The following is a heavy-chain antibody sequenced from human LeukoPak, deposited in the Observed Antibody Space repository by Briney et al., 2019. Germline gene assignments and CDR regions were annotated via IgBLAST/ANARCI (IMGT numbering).Heavy chain of an antibody. CDR1: GGSISSGGYS. D-gene: IGHD3-10*01. V-gene: IGHV4-30-2*01. J-gene: IGHJ4*02. Sequence: SQTLSLTSAVSGGSISSGGYSWSWIRQPPGKGLEWIGYIYHSGSTYYNPSLKSRVTISVDRSKNQFSLKLSSVTAADTAVYYCARGGMVRGVQFDYWGQGTLVTVSS. CDR2: IYHSGST. CDR3: ARGGMVRGVQFDY.